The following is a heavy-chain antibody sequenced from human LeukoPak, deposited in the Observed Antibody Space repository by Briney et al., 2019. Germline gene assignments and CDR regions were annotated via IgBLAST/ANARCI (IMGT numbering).Heavy chain of an antibody. CDR3: ARDRGYCSSTSCSEWFDP. CDR2: ISAYNGNT. J-gene: IGHJ5*02. D-gene: IGHD2-2*01. CDR1: GYTFTSYG. V-gene: IGHV1-18*01. Sequence: RASVKVSCKASGYTFTSYGISWVRQAPGQGLEWMGWISAYNGNTNYAQKLQGRVTMTTDTSTSTAYMELRSLRSDDTAVYYCARDRGYCSSTSCSEWFDPWGQGTLVTVSS.